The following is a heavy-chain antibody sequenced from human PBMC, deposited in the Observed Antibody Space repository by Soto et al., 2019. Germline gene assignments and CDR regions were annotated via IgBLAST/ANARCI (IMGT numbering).Heavy chain of an antibody. CDR3: ARKAAHIRYCTNAICLNYFDY. CDR2: ISYSGST. J-gene: IGHJ4*02. CDR1: GGFINNGGYY. D-gene: IGHD2-8*01. Sequence: SETLSLTCTVSGGFINNGGYYWSWIRQHPGKGLEWIGYISYSGSTYYNPSLKSRITISVDTSRNQLSLKLSSVTAADTAVYYCARKAAHIRYCTNAICLNYFDYWGQGTLVTVSS. V-gene: IGHV4-31*03.